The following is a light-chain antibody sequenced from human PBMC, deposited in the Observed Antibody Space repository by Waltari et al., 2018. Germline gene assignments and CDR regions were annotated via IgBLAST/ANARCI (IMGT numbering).Light chain of an antibody. Sequence: QSVLTQPPSASGTPGQRVTISCSGRTSNIGSNLVNWYQQLPGKAPKLLIYRSDQRPSGGPDRFSGSKSGTSASLAISGLQSEDEADYYCAAWDDSLNGHWVFGGGTKVTVL. CDR2: RSD. CDR1: TSNIGSNL. V-gene: IGLV1-44*01. J-gene: IGLJ3*02. CDR3: AAWDDSLNGHWV.